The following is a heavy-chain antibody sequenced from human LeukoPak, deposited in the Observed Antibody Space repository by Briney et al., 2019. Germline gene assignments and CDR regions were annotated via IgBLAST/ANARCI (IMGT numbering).Heavy chain of an antibody. CDR1: GFTVSSNE. J-gene: IGHJ4*02. V-gene: IGHV3-23*01. Sequence: GGSLRLSCAASGFTVSSNEMSWVRQAPGKGLEWVSGISGSGGSTDYADSVKGRFTISRDNAKNSLYLQMNSLRAEDTAVYYCARDSSKGSSWGQGTLVTVSS. CDR3: ARDSSKGSS. D-gene: IGHD2-2*01. CDR2: ISGSGGST.